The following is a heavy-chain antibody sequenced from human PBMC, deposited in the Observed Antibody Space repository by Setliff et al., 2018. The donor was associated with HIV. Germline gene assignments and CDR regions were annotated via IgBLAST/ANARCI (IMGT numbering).Heavy chain of an antibody. CDR1: GFTFSSYA. CDR2: ITGSGANT. Sequence: PGGSLRLSCAASGFTFSSYAMTWVRQAPGKGLEWVSAITGSGANTYYADSVKGRFTISRDNSENTLYLEMDSLRAEDTALYYCAKTLYKYSSGYYGMDVWGQGTTVTVSS. CDR3: AKTLYKYSSGYYGMDV. D-gene: IGHD1-20*01. J-gene: IGHJ6*02. V-gene: IGHV3-23*01.